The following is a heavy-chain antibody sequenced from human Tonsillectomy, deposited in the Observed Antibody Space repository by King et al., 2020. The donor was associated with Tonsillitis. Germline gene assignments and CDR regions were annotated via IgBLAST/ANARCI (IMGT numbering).Heavy chain of an antibody. CDR1: GYSFTSYW. J-gene: IGHJ6*03. V-gene: IGHV5-10-1*03. CDR3: ARLNYDFWSGSSYYYYMDV. Sequence: DVQLVESGAEVKKPGESLRISCKGSGYSFTSYWISWVRHVPGKGLEWMGRIDLSDSYTTYSQPFQDHVTISADKSISTAYLQWRSLKASDTAMYYCARLNYDFWSGSSYYYYMDVWGKGTTVTVSS. D-gene: IGHD3-3*01. CDR2: IDLSDSYT.